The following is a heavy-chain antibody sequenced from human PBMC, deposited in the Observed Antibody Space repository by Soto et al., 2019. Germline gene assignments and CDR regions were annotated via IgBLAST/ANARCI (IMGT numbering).Heavy chain of an antibody. Sequence: EVQLVESGGGLVQPGGSLRLSCAASGFTLSNNWIHWVRQAPGKGLVWVSRINSDGSSITYADSVKGRFTISRDNAKKTVYLERNSLGVVEPGMYYCGRGPPQRPFDYWGQGTLVTVSS. CDR2: INSDGSSI. J-gene: IGHJ4*02. D-gene: IGHD6-25*01. CDR3: GRGPPQRPFDY. CDR1: GFTLSNNW. V-gene: IGHV3-74*03.